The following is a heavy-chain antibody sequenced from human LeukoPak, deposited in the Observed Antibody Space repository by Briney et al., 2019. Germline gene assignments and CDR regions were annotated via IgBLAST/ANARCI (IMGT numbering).Heavy chain of an antibody. CDR1: GYTFTSYG. CDR3: ATSPITMVRGVISNTPFDY. CDR2: ISAYNGNT. V-gene: IGHV1-18*01. J-gene: IGHJ4*02. D-gene: IGHD3-10*01. Sequence: ASVKVSCKASGYTFTSYGISWVRQAPGQGLEWMGWISAYNGNTNYAQKLQGRVTMTRDTSISTAYMELSRLRSDDTAVYYCATSPITMVRGVISNTPFDYWGQGTLVTVSS.